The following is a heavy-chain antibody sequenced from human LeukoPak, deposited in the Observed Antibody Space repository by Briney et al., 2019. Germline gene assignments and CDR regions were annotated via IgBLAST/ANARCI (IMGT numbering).Heavy chain of an antibody. J-gene: IGHJ3*02. V-gene: IGHV4-34*01. D-gene: IGHD3-22*01. CDR3: ARGEYYYDSSGYGRGRAFDI. CDR1: GGSFSGYY. Sequence: PSETLSLTCAVYGGSFSGYYWSWIRQPPGKGLEWIGEINHSGSTNYNPSLKSRVTISVDTSKNQFSLKLSSVTAADTAVYYCARGEYYYDSSGYGRGRAFDIWGQGTMVTVSS. CDR2: INHSGST.